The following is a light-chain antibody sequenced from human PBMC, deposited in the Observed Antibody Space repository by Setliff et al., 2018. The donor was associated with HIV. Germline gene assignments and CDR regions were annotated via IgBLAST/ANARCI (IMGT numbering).Light chain of an antibody. V-gene: IGLV1-40*01. Sequence: ALTQPPSVSGAPGQRVTISCTGSSSNIGAGYDVHWYQQLPGTAPKLLINGDSNRPSGVPDRFSGSKSGTSASLAITGLQAEDEADYYCQSYDSSLSGSYVFGTGTKVTVL. CDR1: SSNIGAGYD. CDR2: GDS. J-gene: IGLJ1*01. CDR3: QSYDSSLSGSYV.